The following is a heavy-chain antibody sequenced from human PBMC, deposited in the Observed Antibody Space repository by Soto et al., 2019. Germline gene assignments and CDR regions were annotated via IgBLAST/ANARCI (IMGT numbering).Heavy chain of an antibody. J-gene: IGHJ4*02. D-gene: IGHD4-17*01. Sequence: GESLKISCAASGFTFSSYGMHWVRQAPGKGLEWVAVISYDGSNKYYADSVKGRFTISRDNSKNTLYLQMNSLRAEDTAVYYCARSHLNGDYILWGQGTLVTVSS. CDR2: ISYDGSNK. CDR3: ARSHLNGDYIL. CDR1: GFTFSSYG. V-gene: IGHV3-30*03.